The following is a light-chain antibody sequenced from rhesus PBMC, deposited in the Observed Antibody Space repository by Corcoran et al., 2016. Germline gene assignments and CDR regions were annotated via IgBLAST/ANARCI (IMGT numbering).Light chain of an antibody. CDR3: LQDYTTPFT. CDR2: GAS. CDR1: RGINKE. J-gene: IGKJ3*01. Sequence: DIQMTQSPSSLSASVGDRVTVSCRASRGINKELSWYQRKPGKAPTLLISGASILQTGVSSRLSGSGSGTDYTLTISNLQPEDVAIYFCLQDYTTPFTFGPGTKLDI. V-gene: IGKV1-94*01.